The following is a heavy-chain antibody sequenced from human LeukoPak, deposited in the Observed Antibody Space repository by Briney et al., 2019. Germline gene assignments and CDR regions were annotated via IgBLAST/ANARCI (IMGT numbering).Heavy chain of an antibody. CDR3: ARVRHGWLDP. CDR1: VNSISSYY. CDR2: IYYTGST. V-gene: IGHV4-59*01. Sequence: SETLSLTCTVSVNSISSYYWSWIRQPPGKGLEWIGYIYYTGSTNYNPPLKSRVTISVDTSKNQFSLKLGSVTAADTAVYYCARVRHGWLDPWGQGTLVTVSS. D-gene: IGHD3-16*01. J-gene: IGHJ5*02.